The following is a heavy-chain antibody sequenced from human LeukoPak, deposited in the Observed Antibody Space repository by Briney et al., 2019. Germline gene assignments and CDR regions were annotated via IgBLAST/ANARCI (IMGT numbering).Heavy chain of an antibody. J-gene: IGHJ5*02. Sequence: ASVKVSCKASGYTFTGYYMHWVRQAPGQGLEWMGWIDPNSGGTNYAQKFQGRVTMTRDTSISTAYMELSRLRSDDTAAYYCARDRYYDFWSGYHNWFDPWGQGTLVTVSS. CDR2: IDPNSGGT. CDR1: GYTFTGYY. D-gene: IGHD3-3*01. CDR3: ARDRYYDFWSGYHNWFDP. V-gene: IGHV1-2*02.